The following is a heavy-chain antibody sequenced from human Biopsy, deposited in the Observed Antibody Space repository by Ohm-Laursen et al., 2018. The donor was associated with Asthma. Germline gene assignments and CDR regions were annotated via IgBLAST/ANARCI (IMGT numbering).Heavy chain of an antibody. Sequence: GTLSLTCTVSGASITSSAYYWGWIRQPPGKGLEWIGFINYSGSANYSPSLRGRVTISVDTSKNQFSLKLRSVTAADAAVYYCARGISRVTGLFDHFDSWGQGTLVTVSS. V-gene: IGHV4-39*07. CDR1: GASITSSAYY. D-gene: IGHD2-21*02. CDR3: ARGISRVTGLFDHFDS. CDR2: INYSGSA. J-gene: IGHJ4*02.